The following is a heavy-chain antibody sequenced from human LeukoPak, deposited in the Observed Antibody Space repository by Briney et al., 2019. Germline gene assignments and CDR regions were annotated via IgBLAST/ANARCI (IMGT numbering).Heavy chain of an antibody. Sequence: GGSLRLSCAASGFTYSGRWMSWLRQAPGKGLEWVANINQDGTDKYYVDSVKGRFTISRDNAKNSLYLQMNSLRAEDTAEYYCAREIVGTHKSRFDPWGQGTLVTVSS. V-gene: IGHV3-7*03. CDR2: INQDGTDK. CDR3: AREIVGTHKSRFDP. D-gene: IGHD1-26*01. J-gene: IGHJ5*02. CDR1: GFTYSGRW.